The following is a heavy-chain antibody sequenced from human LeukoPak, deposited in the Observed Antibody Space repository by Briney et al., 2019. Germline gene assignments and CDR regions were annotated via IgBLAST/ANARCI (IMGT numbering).Heavy chain of an antibody. J-gene: IGHJ5*02. CDR1: GGSVSSGSYY. D-gene: IGHD6-19*01. CDR2: IYYSGST. CDR3: ARERIAVAVPFNNWFDP. V-gene: IGHV4-61*01. Sequence: KASETLSVTCTVSGGSVSSGSYYWSWIRQPPGKGLEWMGYIYYSGSTNYNPSLKSRVTISVDTSKIQFSLKLSSVTAADTAVYYCARERIAVAVPFNNWFDPWGQGTLVTVSS.